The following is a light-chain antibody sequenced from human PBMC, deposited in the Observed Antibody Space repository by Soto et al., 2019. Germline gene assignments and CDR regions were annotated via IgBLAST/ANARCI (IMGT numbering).Light chain of an antibody. J-gene: IGLJ1*01. CDR1: KLGDKY. V-gene: IGLV3-1*01. CDR3: QAWDHSTGV. Sequence: SYELTQPPSVSVSPGQTASITCSGDKLGDKYVCWYHQKPGQSPVLVIYQDSKRPSGIPERFSGSNSGNTATLTISGTQPMDEADYYCQAWDHSTGVFGTGTKVTVL. CDR2: QDS.